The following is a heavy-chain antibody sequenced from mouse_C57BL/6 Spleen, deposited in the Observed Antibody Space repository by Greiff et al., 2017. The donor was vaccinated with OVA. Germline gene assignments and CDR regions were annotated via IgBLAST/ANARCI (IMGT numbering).Heavy chain of an antibody. CDR1: GFNIKDDY. J-gene: IGHJ2*01. Sequence: EVQLQQSGAELVRPGASVKLSCTASGFNIKDDYMHWVKQRPEQGLEWIGWIDPENGDTEYASKFQGKATITADTSSNTAYLQLSSLTSEDSAVYFCARGDEYYFDYWGQGTTLTVSS. CDR3: ARGDEYYFDY. V-gene: IGHV14-4*01. CDR2: IDPENGDT.